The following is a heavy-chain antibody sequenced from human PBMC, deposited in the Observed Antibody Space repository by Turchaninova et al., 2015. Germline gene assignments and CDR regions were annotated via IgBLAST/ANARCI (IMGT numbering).Heavy chain of an antibody. CDR2: INHSGST. CDR1: GGSFSGYP. CDR3: ARGYSGSSHFDY. Sequence: QVQLQQXXXGLXXPSETXSLTXAVKGGSFSGYPGSWTRQPPGKGRGWIGEINHSGSTNYNPSLKSRVTIAVDTSKNQFSLKLSSVTAADTAVYYCARGYSGSSHFDYWGQGTLVTVSS. V-gene: IGHV4-34*01. J-gene: IGHJ4*02. D-gene: IGHD1-26*01.